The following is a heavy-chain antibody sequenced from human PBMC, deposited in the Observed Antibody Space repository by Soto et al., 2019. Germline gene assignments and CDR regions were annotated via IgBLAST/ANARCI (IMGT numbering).Heavy chain of an antibody. D-gene: IGHD1-26*01. Sequence: SETLSLTCVVSGGSSTSYHWSWILQFTGKGLEWIAYTAYTGNTKYNPSLKSRVTISMDTSKNQLSLKLTSMTAADTAVYYCARDMPAGFTHYFDPWGQGTLVTVCS. V-gene: IGHV4-59*01. CDR1: GGSSTSYH. CDR3: ARDMPAGFTHYFDP. CDR2: TAYTGNT. J-gene: IGHJ5*02.